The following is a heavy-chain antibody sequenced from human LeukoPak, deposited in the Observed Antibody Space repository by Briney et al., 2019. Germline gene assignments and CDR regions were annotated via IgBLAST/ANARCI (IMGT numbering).Heavy chain of an antibody. Sequence: SVKVSCKASGFTFTSSAVQWVRQARGQRLEWIGWIVVGSGNTNYAQKFQERVTITRDMSTSTAYMELSSLRSEDTAVYYCAAFMITFGGVIVIPPFFDYWGQGTLVTVSS. J-gene: IGHJ4*02. V-gene: IGHV1-58*01. CDR3: AAFMITFGGVIVIPPFFDY. CDR2: IVVGSGNT. D-gene: IGHD3-16*02. CDR1: GFTFTSSA.